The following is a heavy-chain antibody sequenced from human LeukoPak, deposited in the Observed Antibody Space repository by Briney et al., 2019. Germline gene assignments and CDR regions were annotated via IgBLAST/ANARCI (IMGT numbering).Heavy chain of an antibody. V-gene: IGHV4-59*01. CDR3: ARDSLRGTSRYSGYYFDY. Sequence: SETLSLTCTVSGGSISSYYWSWLRQPPGKGLEWIGYIYYSGSTNYNPSLKSRVTISVDTSKNQFSLKLSSVTAADTAVYYCARDSLRGTSRYSGYYFDYWGQGTLVTVSS. CDR2: IYYSGST. D-gene: IGHD2-2*01. CDR1: GGSISSYY. J-gene: IGHJ4*02.